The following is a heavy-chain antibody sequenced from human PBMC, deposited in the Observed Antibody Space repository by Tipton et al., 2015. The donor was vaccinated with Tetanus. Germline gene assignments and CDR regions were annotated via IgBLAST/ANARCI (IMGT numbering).Heavy chain of an antibody. CDR1: GFIFSNYA. Sequence: SLRLSCAGSGFIFSNYAMHWVRQAPGKGLEWVALISYDGSNIYYADSVKGRFTISRDDSKETVYLQMSSLRAEDTAVYYCAKLDYGDYGRYYYYEMDVWGQGTTVTVSS. V-gene: IGHV3-30*18. J-gene: IGHJ6*02. D-gene: IGHD4-17*01. CDR2: ISYDGSNI. CDR3: AKLDYGDYGRYYYYEMDV.